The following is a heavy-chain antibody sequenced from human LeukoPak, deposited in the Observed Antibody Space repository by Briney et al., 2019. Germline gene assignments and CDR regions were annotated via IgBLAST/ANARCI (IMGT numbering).Heavy chain of an antibody. V-gene: IGHV3-23*01. CDR1: GFTFSSYG. Sequence: GGSLRLSCAASGFTFSSYGMSWVRQAPGKGLEWVSAISGSGGSTYYADSVKGRFTISRDNSKNTLYLQMNSLRAEDTAVYYCAKEFYGSGSRPLDYWGQGTLVTVSS. J-gene: IGHJ4*02. CDR2: ISGSGGST. D-gene: IGHD3-10*01. CDR3: AKEFYGSGSRPLDY.